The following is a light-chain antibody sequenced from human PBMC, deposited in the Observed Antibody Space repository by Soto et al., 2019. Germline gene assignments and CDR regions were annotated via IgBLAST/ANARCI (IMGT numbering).Light chain of an antibody. CDR3: QQSFSPLTFGGGTPQLT. V-gene: IGKV1-39*01. CDR2: AAS. J-gene: IGKJ4*01. CDR1: QSVSRY. Sequence: DIQMTQSPSSLSASVGDSVTITCRASQSVSRYFNWYQQKPGSAPKPLIYAASTLQSGVPSRFRGSGSGTEFTLTVTSLQPEDFATYYCQQSFSPLTFGGGTPQLTFGGGTKVEIK.